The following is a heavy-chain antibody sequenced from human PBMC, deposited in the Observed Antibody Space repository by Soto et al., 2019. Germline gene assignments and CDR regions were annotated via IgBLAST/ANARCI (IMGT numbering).Heavy chain of an antibody. J-gene: IGHJ4*02. V-gene: IGHV1-46*01. CDR3: ARDKGGSYNDY. Sequence: ASVKVSCKASGYTFISYYMHWVRQAPGQGLEWVGIINPSGGTTSYAQKFQGRVTMTRDTSTSTVYMEVSSLRSEDTAVYYCARDKGGSYNDYWGQGTLVTVSS. CDR1: GYTFISYY. CDR2: INPSGGTT. D-gene: IGHD3-10*01.